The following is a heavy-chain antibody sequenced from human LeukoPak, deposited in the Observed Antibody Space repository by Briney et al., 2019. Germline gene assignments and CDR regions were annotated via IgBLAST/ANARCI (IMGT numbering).Heavy chain of an antibody. CDR2: ISAYNGNT. D-gene: IGHD3-22*01. CDR3: ARGLYYDSSGYYGDY. V-gene: IGHV1-18*01. Sequence: ASVKVSCKASGYTFTSYGISWVRQAPGQGLEWMGWISAYNGNTNYAQKLQGRVTMTTDTSTSTAYMELRSLRSDDTAVYYCARGLYYDSSGYYGDYWGQGTLVTVSS. J-gene: IGHJ4*02. CDR1: GYTFTSYG.